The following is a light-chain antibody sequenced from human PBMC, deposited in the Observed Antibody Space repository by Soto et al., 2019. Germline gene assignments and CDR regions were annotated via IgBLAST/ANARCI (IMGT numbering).Light chain of an antibody. CDR3: HQYDNWPQP. CDR2: HAS. Sequence: IVLRQSPATLSFSPVDTATLSFRASPSVTNFLAWYQQKPGQAPRLLIFHASTRATGIPARFSGSGSGTEFTLTISSLQSEDFAVYYCHQYDNWPQPFGQGTKVDI. J-gene: IGKJ1*01. V-gene: IGKV3-15*01. CDR1: PSVTNF.